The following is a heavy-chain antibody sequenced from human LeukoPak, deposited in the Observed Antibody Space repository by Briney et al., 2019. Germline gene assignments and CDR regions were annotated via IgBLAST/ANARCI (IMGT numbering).Heavy chain of an antibody. CDR2: INPNSGGT. J-gene: IGHJ4*02. Sequence: ASVKVSCKASGYTFTGYYMHWARQAPGQGLEWMGWINPNSGGTNYAQKFQGRVTMTRDTSISTAYMELSRLRSDDTAVYYCARGLRVRGPFFDYWGQGTLVTVSS. V-gene: IGHV1-2*02. D-gene: IGHD2-8*01. CDR3: ARGLRVRGPFFDY. CDR1: GYTFTGYY.